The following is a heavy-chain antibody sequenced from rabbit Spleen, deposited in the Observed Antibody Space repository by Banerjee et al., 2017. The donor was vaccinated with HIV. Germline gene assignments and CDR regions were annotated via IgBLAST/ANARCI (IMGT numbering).Heavy chain of an antibody. Sequence: QEQLEESGGDLVKPEGSLTLTCTASGFSFSSSYYMYWVRQAPGKGLEWIGCIDGGSSDNTWYASWVNGRFTISKTSSTTVTLQMTSLTVADTATYFCARDTGSSFSSYGMDLWGPGTLVTVS. CDR3: ARDTGSSFSSYGMDL. CDR2: IDGGSSDNT. CDR1: GFSFSSSYY. J-gene: IGHJ6*01. V-gene: IGHV1S45*01. D-gene: IGHD8-1*01.